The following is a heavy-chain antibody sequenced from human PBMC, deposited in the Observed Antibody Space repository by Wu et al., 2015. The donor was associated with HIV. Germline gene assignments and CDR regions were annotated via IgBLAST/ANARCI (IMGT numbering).Heavy chain of an antibody. Sequence: QVQLVQSGAEVKKPGSSVKVSCKASGGSFSRSGISWVRQAPGKGFEWMGRIIPNHGGANYAEKFEGRVTITADEATNTAYMDLSRLRSEDTAVYYCATPQYSAYEGIDYWGQGTLVTVSS. J-gene: IGHJ4*02. CDR2: IIPNHGGA. V-gene: IGHV1-69*11. D-gene: IGHD5-12*01. CDR3: ATPQYSAYEGIDY. CDR1: GGSFSRSG.